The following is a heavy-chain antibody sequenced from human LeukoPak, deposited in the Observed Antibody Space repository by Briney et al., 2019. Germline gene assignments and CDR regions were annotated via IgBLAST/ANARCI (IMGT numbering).Heavy chain of an antibody. Sequence: SETLSLTCSVSGGTISSSYWSWMRQPPGKGLEWIGYIHYSGTTKYHPSLQSRVTISVDTSKNQFSLNLRSVTAADTAVYYCARGYFESSGYSNPFDYWGQGTLVTVSS. CDR3: ARGYFESSGYSNPFDY. CDR2: IHYSGTT. CDR1: GGTISSSY. V-gene: IGHV4-59*01. J-gene: IGHJ4*02. D-gene: IGHD3-22*01.